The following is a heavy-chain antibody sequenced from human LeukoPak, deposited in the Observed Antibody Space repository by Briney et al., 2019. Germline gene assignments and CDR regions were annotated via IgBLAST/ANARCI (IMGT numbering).Heavy chain of an antibody. Sequence: SETLSLTCGVSGGSLSGYYWTWIRQPPGKGLEWIGDISYSGDPNYNPSLRSRVNFFVDMSKNQFSLKLISVTAADTAVYYCARVREQQASPPYNWFDPWGQGTLVTVSS. CDR2: ISYSGDP. D-gene: IGHD6-13*01. CDR3: ARVREQQASPPYNWFDP. J-gene: IGHJ5*02. V-gene: IGHV4-34*01. CDR1: GGSLSGYY.